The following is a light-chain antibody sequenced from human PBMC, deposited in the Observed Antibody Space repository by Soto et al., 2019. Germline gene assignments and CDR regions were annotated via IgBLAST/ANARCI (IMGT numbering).Light chain of an antibody. CDR1: QSITNW. CDR2: DAS. Sequence: DIQMTQSPSTLSASVGDRVTITCRASQSITNWLAWYQQKPAKAPKLLVYDASSLESGVPTRFSGSGSGTEFTLTISSLQADDFATYYCQQYNSYSPLTFGPGTKVDIK. CDR3: QQYNSYSPLT. J-gene: IGKJ3*01. V-gene: IGKV1-5*01.